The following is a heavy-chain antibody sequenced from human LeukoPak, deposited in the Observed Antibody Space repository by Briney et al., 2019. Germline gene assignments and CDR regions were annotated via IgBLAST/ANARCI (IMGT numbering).Heavy chain of an antibody. V-gene: IGHV3-21*01. CDR3: AREFNAVAREGWFDP. Sequence: PGGSLRLSCAASGFTFSSYSMNWVRQAPGKGLEWVSSISSSSSYIYYADSVKGRFTISRDNSKKTLYLQMNSLRVEDTAVYYCAREFNAVAREGWFDPWGQGTLVTASS. J-gene: IGHJ5*02. CDR1: GFTFSSYS. CDR2: ISSSSSYI. D-gene: IGHD6-19*01.